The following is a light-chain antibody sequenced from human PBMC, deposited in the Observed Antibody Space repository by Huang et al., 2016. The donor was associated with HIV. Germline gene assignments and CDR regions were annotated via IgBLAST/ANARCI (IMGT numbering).Light chain of an antibody. CDR2: AAS. CDR1: QSISSY. V-gene: IGKV1-39*01. Sequence: DIQMTQSPSSRSASVGDRVTITCRASQSISSYLNWYQQKPGKAPKLLIYAASSLQSGVPSRFSGIGSGTDFTLTVSNLQPEDFAAYYCQQSYSTPLTFGRGTKVEIK. J-gene: IGKJ4*02. CDR3: QQSYSTPLT.